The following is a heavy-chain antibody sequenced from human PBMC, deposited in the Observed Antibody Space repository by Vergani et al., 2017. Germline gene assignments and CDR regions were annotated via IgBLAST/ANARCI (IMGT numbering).Heavy chain of an antibody. CDR2: IYTSGST. CDR3: ARDGIAVAGTSIDY. J-gene: IGHJ4*02. V-gene: IGHV4-61*02. Sequence: QVQLQESGPGLVKPSQTLSLTCTVSGGSISSGSYYWSWIRQPAGKGLEWIGRIYTSGSTYYNPSLKSRVTISVDTSKNQFSLKLSSVTAADTAVYYCARDGIAVAGTSIDYWGQGTLVTVSS. D-gene: IGHD6-19*01. CDR1: GGSISSGSYY.